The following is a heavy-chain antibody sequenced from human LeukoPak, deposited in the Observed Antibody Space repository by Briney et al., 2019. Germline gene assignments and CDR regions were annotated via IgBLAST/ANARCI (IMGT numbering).Heavy chain of an antibody. Sequence: GESLKISCKGSGYTFTGYYMHWVRQAPGQGLEWMGWINPNSGGTNYAQKFQGRVTMTRDTSISTAYMELSRLRSDDTAVYYCARVEGGWDSSGYYFEYFQHWGQGTLVTVSS. D-gene: IGHD3-22*01. V-gene: IGHV1-2*02. CDR3: ARVEGGWDSSGYYFEYFQH. CDR2: INPNSGGT. CDR1: GYTFTGYY. J-gene: IGHJ1*01.